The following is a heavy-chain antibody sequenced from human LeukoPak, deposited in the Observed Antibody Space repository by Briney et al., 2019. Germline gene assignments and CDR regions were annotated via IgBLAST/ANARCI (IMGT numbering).Heavy chain of an antibody. CDR1: GGSISSYY. J-gene: IGHJ4*02. CDR2: IYYSGST. Sequence: SETLSLTCTVSGGSISSYYWSWIRQPPGKGLEWIGYIYYSGSTNYNPSLKSRVTTSVDTSKNQSSLKLSSVTAADTAVYYCARATVADYYFDYWGQGTLVTVSS. CDR3: ARATVADYYFDY. D-gene: IGHD2-15*01. V-gene: IGHV4-59*01.